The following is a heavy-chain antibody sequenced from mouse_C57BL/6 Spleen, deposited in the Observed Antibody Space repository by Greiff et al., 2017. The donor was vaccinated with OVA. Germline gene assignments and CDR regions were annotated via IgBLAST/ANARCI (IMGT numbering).Heavy chain of an antibody. Sequence: QVQLQQSGPELVKPGASVKISCKASGYAFSSSWMNWVKQRPGKGLEWIGRIYPGDGDTNYNGKFKGKATLTADKSSSTAYMQLSSLTSEDSAVYFCAREKITTVVAHFDYWGQGTTLTVSS. CDR2: IYPGDGDT. CDR3: AREKITTVVAHFDY. J-gene: IGHJ2*01. V-gene: IGHV1-82*01. D-gene: IGHD1-1*01. CDR1: GYAFSSSW.